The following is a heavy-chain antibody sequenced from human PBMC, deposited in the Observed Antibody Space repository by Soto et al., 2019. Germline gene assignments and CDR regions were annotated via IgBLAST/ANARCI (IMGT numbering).Heavy chain of an antibody. CDR1: GYTFTSYA. J-gene: IGHJ5*02. V-gene: IGHV1-3*01. CDR2: INAGNGNT. Sequence: ASVKVSCKASGYTFTSYAMHWVRQAPGQRLEWMGWINAGNGNTKYSQKFQGRVTITRDTSASTAYMELSSLRSEDTAVYYCARARCSGGSCYSFPGNWFDPWGQGTLVTVSS. CDR3: ARARCSGGSCYSFPGNWFDP. D-gene: IGHD2-15*01.